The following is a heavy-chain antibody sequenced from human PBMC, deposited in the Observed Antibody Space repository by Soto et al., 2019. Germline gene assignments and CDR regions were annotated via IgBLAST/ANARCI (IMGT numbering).Heavy chain of an antibody. D-gene: IGHD2-15*01. V-gene: IGHV4-30-4*01. J-gene: IGHJ4*02. CDR3: ARLPINCSGGSCYFDY. CDR1: GGSISSGDYY. Sequence: QVQLQESGPGLVKPSQTLSLTCTVSGGSISSGDYYWSWIRQPPGKGLEGIGYIYYSGSTSYNPSLKSRVTISVDTSKNQFSLKLSSVTAADTAVYYCARLPINCSGGSCYFDYWGQGTLVTVSS. CDR2: IYYSGST.